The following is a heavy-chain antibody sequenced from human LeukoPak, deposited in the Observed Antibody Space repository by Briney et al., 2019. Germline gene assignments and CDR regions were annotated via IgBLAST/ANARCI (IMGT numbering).Heavy chain of an antibody. CDR1: GFTFSSYG. D-gene: IGHD3-22*01. CDR2: ISYDGSNK. CDR3: ARDGRISYYDSSGPFDY. Sequence: PGRSLRLSCAASGFTFSSYGMHWVRQAPGKGLEWVAVISYDGSNKYYADSVKGRFTISRDNSKNTLYLQMNSLRAEDTAVYYCARDGRISYYDSSGPFDYWGQGTLVTVPS. V-gene: IGHV3-30*03. J-gene: IGHJ4*02.